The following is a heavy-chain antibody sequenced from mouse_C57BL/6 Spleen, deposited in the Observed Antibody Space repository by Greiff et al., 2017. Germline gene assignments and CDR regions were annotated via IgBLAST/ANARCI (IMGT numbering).Heavy chain of an antibody. CDR2: IYPRSGNT. CDR3: AATVVDDYAMDY. J-gene: IGHJ4*01. CDR1: GYTFTSYG. D-gene: IGHD1-1*01. Sequence: QVQLKQSGAELARPGASVKLSCKASGYTFTSYGISWVKQRPGQGLEWIGEIYPRSGNTYYNEKFKGKATLTADESSSTAYMELRSLTSEDSAVYFCAATVVDDYAMDYWGQGTSVTVSS. V-gene: IGHV1-81*01.